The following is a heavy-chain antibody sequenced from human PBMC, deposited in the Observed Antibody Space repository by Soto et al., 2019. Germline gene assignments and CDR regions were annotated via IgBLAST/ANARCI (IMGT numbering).Heavy chain of an antibody. CDR3: ARDQGGYYDSSGYYPSDYYYGMDV. Sequence: SVKVSCKASGGTFSSYAISWVRQAPGQGLEWMGGIIPIFGTANYAQKFQGRVTITADEPTSTAYMELSSLRSEDTAVYYCARDQGGYYDSSGYYPSDYYYGMDVWGQGTTVTVSS. CDR2: IIPIFGTA. V-gene: IGHV1-69*13. J-gene: IGHJ6*02. CDR1: GGTFSSYA. D-gene: IGHD3-22*01.